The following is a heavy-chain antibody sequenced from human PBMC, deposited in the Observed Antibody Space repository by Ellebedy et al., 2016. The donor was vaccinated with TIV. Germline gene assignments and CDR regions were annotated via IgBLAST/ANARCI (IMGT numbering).Heavy chain of an antibody. CDR3: ARLMEVATVVYYYGMDV. D-gene: IGHD5-24*01. CDR2: MSYNGGDK. J-gene: IGHJ6*02. CDR1: GFTFSDYA. V-gene: IGHV3-30-3*01. Sequence: GGSLRLSXAASGFTFSDYAMHWVRQAPGKGLEWVAVMSYNGGDKYHADSMQGRFTISRDNSRNTLYLQMNSLRGEDTAVYYCARLMEVATVVYYYGMDVWGQGTTVTVSS.